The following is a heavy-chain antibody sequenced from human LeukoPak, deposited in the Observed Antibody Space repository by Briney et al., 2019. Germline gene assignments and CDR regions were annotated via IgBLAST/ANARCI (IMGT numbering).Heavy chain of an antibody. V-gene: IGHV1-18*01. CDR2: ISAYNGNT. Sequence: ASVKVSCKASGGTFSSYAISWVRQAPGQGLEWMGRISAYNGNTNYAQKLQGRVTMTTDTSTSTAYMELRSLRSDDTAVYYCARAVGATSIDYWGQGTLVTVSS. CDR3: ARAVGATSIDY. J-gene: IGHJ4*02. D-gene: IGHD1-26*01. CDR1: GGTFSSYA.